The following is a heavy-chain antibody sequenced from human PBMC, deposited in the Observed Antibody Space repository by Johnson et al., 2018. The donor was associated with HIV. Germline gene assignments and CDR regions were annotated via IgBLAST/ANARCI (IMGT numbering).Heavy chain of an antibody. CDR1: GFTFSSYA. CDR2: ISYDGSNK. J-gene: IGHJ3*02. D-gene: IGHD6-6*01. Sequence: QVQLVESGGGVVQPGRSLRLSCAASGFTFSSYAMHWVRQAPGKGLEWVAVISYDGSNKYYADSVKGRFTISRDNSKNALYLQMRSLGVEDTAVYCLARVGIIYSSSSHAFDIWGQGTMVTVSS. CDR3: ARVGIIYSSSSHAFDI. V-gene: IGHV3-30-3*01.